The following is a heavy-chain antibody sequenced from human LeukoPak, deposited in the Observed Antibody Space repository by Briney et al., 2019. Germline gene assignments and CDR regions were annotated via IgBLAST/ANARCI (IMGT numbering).Heavy chain of an antibody. CDR1: GGSISGYY. Sequence: SETLSLTCTVSGGSISGYYWSWIRQPPGKGLEWIGYIYYSGSTNYNPSLKSRVTISVDTSKNQFSLKLSSVTAADTAVYYCAGDRAVAGTLHFDYWGQGTLVTVSS. CDR2: IYYSGST. V-gene: IGHV4-59*01. CDR3: AGDRAVAGTLHFDY. D-gene: IGHD6-19*01. J-gene: IGHJ4*02.